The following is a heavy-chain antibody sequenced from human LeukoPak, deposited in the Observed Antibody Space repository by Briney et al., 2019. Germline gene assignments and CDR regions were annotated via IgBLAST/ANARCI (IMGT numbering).Heavy chain of an antibody. CDR2: IKQDESEK. Sequence: GGSLRLSCVASGFTFSSYWMSWVRQAPGKGLEWVANIKQDESEKYYVDSVKGRFTISRDNARNSLYLQMNSLRAEDTAVYYCARDNYDSSGPYYFDYWGQGTLVTVSS. CDR1: GFTFSSYW. V-gene: IGHV3-7*01. J-gene: IGHJ4*02. CDR3: ARDNYDSSGPYYFDY. D-gene: IGHD3-22*01.